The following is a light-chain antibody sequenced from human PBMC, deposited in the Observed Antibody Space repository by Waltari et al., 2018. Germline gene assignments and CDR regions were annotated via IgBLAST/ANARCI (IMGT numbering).Light chain of an antibody. Sequence: EIVLTQSPATLSLSPGERATLSCRASQSVSNYLAWYQQKPGQAPRLLIYDASNRATGIPARFSGRGSGTDFTLTISSLEPEDFAIYYCQQRSNWSPYTFGQGTKLEIK. CDR1: QSVSNY. J-gene: IGKJ2*01. CDR2: DAS. CDR3: QQRSNWSPYT. V-gene: IGKV3-11*01.